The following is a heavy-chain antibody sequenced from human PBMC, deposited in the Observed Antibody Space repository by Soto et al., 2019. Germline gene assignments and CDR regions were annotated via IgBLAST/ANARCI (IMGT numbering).Heavy chain of an antibody. CDR2: LIPILGTT. CDR3: ARDRRPYDNGMDV. J-gene: IGHJ6*02. V-gene: IGHV1-69*01. CDR1: GGTISSHA. Sequence: QVQLVQSGAEVKKPGSSVKLSCKASGGTISSHAISWVRQAPGQGLEWMGGLIPILGTTNYAQKFQGRVTITADESMSAVYMGLSSLRFEDTAVHYCARDRRPYDNGMDVWGQGTTVTVS.